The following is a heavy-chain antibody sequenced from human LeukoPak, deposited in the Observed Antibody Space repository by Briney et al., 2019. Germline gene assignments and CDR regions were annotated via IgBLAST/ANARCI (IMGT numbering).Heavy chain of an antibody. Sequence: GGSLRLSCAASGFTFSNAWMSWVRQAPGKGLEWVGRIKSKTDGGTTDYAAPVKGKFTISRDDSKNTLYLQMNSLKPEDTAVYYCTTVYGDYEGGENYWGQGTLVTVSS. CDR1: GFTFSNAW. J-gene: IGHJ4*02. CDR2: IKSKTDGGTT. V-gene: IGHV3-15*01. CDR3: TTVYGDYEGGENY. D-gene: IGHD4-17*01.